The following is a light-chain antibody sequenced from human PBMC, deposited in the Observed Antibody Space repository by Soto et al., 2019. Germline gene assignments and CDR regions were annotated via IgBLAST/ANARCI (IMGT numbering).Light chain of an antibody. J-gene: IGLJ2*01. Sequence: QSVLTQPPSVSGAPGQRVTISCTGSSSNIGAGYDVHWYQHLPGTAPKLLIYGNSNRPSGVPDRFSGSKSGTSASLAITGLQAEDEADYYCQSYDSSPSAVFGGGTKLTVL. V-gene: IGLV1-40*01. CDR3: QSYDSSPSAV. CDR1: SSNIGAGYD. CDR2: GNS.